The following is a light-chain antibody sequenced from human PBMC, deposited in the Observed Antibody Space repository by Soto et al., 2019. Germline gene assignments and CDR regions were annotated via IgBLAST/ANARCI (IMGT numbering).Light chain of an antibody. CDR3: SSYTSSSTQV. CDR1: SSDVGDYNY. V-gene: IGLV2-14*01. J-gene: IGLJ1*01. CDR2: EVS. Sequence: QSVLTQPASVSGSPGQSITISCTGTSSDVGDYNYVSWYQHHPGKAPKLMIYEVSNRPSGGSNRFSGSKSGNTASLTISGLQAEDEADYYCSSYTSSSTQVFGTGTKVTVL.